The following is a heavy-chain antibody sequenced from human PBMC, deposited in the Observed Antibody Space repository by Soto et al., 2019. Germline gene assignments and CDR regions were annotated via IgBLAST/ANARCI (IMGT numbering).Heavy chain of an antibody. V-gene: IGHV3-48*02. D-gene: IGHD2-2*03. CDR1: GFTFSGYN. CDR2: ISSSSSTK. J-gene: IGHJ5*02. CDR3: ARDLGYCVSTSCYLFDP. Sequence: PGGSLRLSCAASGFTFSGYNMNWVRQAPGKGLERVSYISSSSSTKYYADSVKGRFTISRDNPKNSLYLQMNSLRDEDTAVYYCARDLGYCVSTSCYLFDPWGQGTLVTVSS.